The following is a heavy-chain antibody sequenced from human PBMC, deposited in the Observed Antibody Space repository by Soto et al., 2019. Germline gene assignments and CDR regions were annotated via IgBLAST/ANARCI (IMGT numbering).Heavy chain of an antibody. D-gene: IGHD5-12*01. CDR3: TRGGGWLPDV. J-gene: IGHJ4*02. CDR2: IHYSGST. V-gene: IGHV4-59*01. Sequence: QVQLQESGPGLVRPSETLSLTCTVSGGSISSGYWSWIRQPPGKGLEGIGHIHYSGSTNYNPSLKSRVTISIATSKNHFSLKLTSVTAADTAVYYCTRGGGWLPDVWGQGTLVTVSS. CDR1: GGSISSGY.